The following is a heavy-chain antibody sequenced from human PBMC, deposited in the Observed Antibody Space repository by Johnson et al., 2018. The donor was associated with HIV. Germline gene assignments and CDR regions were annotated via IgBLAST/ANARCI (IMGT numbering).Heavy chain of an antibody. V-gene: IGHV3-30-3*01. CDR1: GFTFSSYA. Sequence: VQLVESGGGVVQPGRSLRLSCAASGFTFSSYAMHWVRQAPGKGLEWVAVMSYDGINKYYADSVKGRFTISRDNSKNTLYLQMNSLRPEDTAVYYCASRPGGDFCSGGSCRPNPYDGFDIWGQGTKVTVS. CDR2: MSYDGINK. CDR3: ASRPGGDFCSGGSCRPNPYDGFDI. D-gene: IGHD2-15*01. J-gene: IGHJ3*02.